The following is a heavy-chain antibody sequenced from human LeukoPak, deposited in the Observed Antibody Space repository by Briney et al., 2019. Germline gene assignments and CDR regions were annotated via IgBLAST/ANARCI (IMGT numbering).Heavy chain of an antibody. CDR1: VGSISSGDYY. CDR3: ARGRDGYNFGN. Sequence: PSETLSLTCTASVGSISSGDYYWSWIRQPPGKGLEGIGYIYYSGCTYYNPSLKNRVTIILDKSTNNFSLQLISVTDTDKAEVYCARGRDGYNFGNWGQGTLVTVS. V-gene: IGHV4-30-4*08. CDR2: IYYSGCT. D-gene: IGHD5-24*01. J-gene: IGHJ4*02.